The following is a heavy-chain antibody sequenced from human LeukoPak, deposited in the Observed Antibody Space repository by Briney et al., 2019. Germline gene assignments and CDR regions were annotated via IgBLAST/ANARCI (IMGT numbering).Heavy chain of an antibody. CDR2: IKQDGSEK. D-gene: IGHD2-2*01. CDR3: ARDLTVVVPAATTQYYYYGMDV. CDR1: RFSFSSYW. Sequence: GGSLRLSCAASRFSFSSYWMSWVRQAPGKGLEWVANIKQDGSEKYYVDSVKGRFTISRDNAKNSLYLQMNSLRAEDTAVYYCARDLTVVVPAATTQYYYYGMDVWGQGTTVTVSS. V-gene: IGHV3-7*03. J-gene: IGHJ6*02.